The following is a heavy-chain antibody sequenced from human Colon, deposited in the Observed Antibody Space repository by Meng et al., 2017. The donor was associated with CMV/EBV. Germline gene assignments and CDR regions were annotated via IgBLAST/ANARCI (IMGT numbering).Heavy chain of an antibody. J-gene: IGHJ2*01. Sequence: GSLRLSCSVSGASISSYYWSWIRQAPGKGLEWIGYMYHTGRTSYTPSLKSRVTLSMDTSKDQFFLNLNSVTAADTALYYCARDSSGFEGWFDIWGRGTLVTVSS. D-gene: IGHD6-19*01. CDR1: GASISSYY. CDR3: ARDSSGFEGWFDI. CDR2: MYHTGRT. V-gene: IGHV4-59*12.